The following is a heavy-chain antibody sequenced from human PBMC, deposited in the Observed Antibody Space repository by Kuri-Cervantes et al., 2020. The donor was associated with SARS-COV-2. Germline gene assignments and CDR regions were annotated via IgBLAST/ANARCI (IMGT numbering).Heavy chain of an antibody. CDR2: ISSSSYI. Sequence: LSLTCAASGFTFSSYSMNWVRQAPGKGLEWVSSISSSSYIYYADSVKGRFTISRDNAKNSLYLQMNSLRAEDTAVYYCATLGYCSSTSCYKRFDYWGQGTLVTVSS. V-gene: IGHV3-21*01. CDR3: ATLGYCSSTSCYKRFDY. D-gene: IGHD2-2*02. J-gene: IGHJ4*02. CDR1: GFTFSSYS.